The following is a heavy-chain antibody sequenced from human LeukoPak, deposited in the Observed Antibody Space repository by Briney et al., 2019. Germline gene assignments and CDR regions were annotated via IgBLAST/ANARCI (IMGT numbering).Heavy chain of an antibody. CDR3: TRAVAGRPD. CDR1: GVPFSNYY. V-gene: IGHV4-34*01. CDR2: INHSGYT. D-gene: IGHD6-19*01. Sequence: SETLSLTCGVSGVPFSNYYWSWVRQSPTQGLEWIGEINHSGYTNYNPSLKSRVTMSIDTSKNQFSLKLTSVTAADAGVYYCTRAVAGRPDWGQGTLVTVSS. J-gene: IGHJ4*02.